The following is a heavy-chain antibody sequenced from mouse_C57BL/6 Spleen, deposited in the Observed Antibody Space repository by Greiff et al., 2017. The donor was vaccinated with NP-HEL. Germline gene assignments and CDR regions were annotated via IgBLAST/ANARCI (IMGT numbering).Heavy chain of an antibody. V-gene: IGHV3-6*01. CDR2: ISYDGSN. CDR1: GYSITSGYY. J-gene: IGHJ3*01. CDR3: ARDDYYGSVFAY. D-gene: IGHD1-1*01. Sequence: EVQLQESGPGLVKPSQSLSLTCSVTGYSITSGYYWNWIRQFPGNKLEWMGYISYDGSNNYNPSLKNRISITRDTSKNQFFLKLNSVTTEDTATYYCARDDYYGSVFAYWGQGTLVTVSA.